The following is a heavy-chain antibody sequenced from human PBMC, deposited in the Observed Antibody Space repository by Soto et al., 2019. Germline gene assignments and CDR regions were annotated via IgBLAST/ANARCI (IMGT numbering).Heavy chain of an antibody. V-gene: IGHV3-30*18. J-gene: IGHJ6*02. CDR3: AKVTGYCSSSSCRRDYYYYYGMDV. Sequence: PGGSLRLSCAASGFTFSNYGMHWVRQAPGKGLERVAVISYDGSDKYYADSVKGRFSISRDNSKNTLYLQMNSLRAEDTAVYYCAKVTGYCSSSSCRRDYYYYYGMDVWGQGTTVTVSS. CDR2: ISYDGSDK. CDR1: GFTFSNYG. D-gene: IGHD2-2*01.